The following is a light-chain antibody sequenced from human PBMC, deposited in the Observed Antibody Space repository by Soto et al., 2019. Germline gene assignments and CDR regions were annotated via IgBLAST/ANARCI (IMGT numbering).Light chain of an antibody. CDR2: YVN. V-gene: IGLV2-11*01. J-gene: IGLJ3*02. CDR3: CSSAGKFTWL. Sequence: QSALTQPRSVSGSPGQSVTVSCTGTSSDIGVDKYVSWYQHHPGKAPKLIIYYVNERPSGVPYRFSASKSGNTASLTISGLQADDEAAYYCCSSAGKFTWLFGGGTKVTVL. CDR1: SSDIGVDKY.